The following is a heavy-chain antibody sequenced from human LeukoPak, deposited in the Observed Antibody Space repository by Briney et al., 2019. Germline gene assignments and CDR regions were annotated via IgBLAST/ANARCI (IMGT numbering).Heavy chain of an antibody. D-gene: IGHD5-18*01. V-gene: IGHV4-61*01. Sequence: PSETLSLTCTVSGGPVSSGSYYWSWIRQPPGKGLEWIGYIYYSVSTNYNPSLKSRVTVSVDTSKNQFSLKLSSVTAADTAVYYCARDRGYSYGDRYYFDYWGQGTLVTVSS. CDR1: GGPVSSGSYY. J-gene: IGHJ4*02. CDR3: ARDRGYSYGDRYYFDY. CDR2: IYYSVST.